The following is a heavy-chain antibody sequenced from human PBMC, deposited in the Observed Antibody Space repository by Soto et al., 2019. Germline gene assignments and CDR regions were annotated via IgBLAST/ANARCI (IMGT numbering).Heavy chain of an antibody. CDR1: GFTFSVYS. D-gene: IGHD6-19*01. Sequence: EVQLVESGGDLVQRGGSLRLSCVASGFTFSVYSMNWVRQAPGKGLEWFSYITSDTKTIKYADSVKGRFTISRDNAKNSVYLQMNSLRDEVTAVYYCARSVEGHFDYWGQGTGVTVSS. J-gene: IGHJ4*02. CDR3: ARSVEGHFDY. CDR2: ITSDTKTI. V-gene: IGHV3-48*02.